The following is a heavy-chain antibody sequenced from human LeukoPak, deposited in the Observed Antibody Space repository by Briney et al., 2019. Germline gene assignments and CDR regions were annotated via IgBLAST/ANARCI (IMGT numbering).Heavy chain of an antibody. Sequence: SETLSPTCAVYGGSFSGYFWGWIRQPPGKGLEWSGEIVHSGSTNYNPSLKSRGTLSLETSKNQFSLKRSSVTAPDTPLYYSVRHLRFVVVLFEPWGERDPVTVSS. CDR2: IVHSGST. CDR3: VRHLRFVVVLFEP. CDR1: GGSFSGYF. D-gene: IGHD3-10*01. J-gene: IGHJ5*02. V-gene: IGHV4-34*12.